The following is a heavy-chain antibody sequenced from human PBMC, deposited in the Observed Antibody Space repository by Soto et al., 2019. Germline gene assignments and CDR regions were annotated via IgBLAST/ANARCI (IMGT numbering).Heavy chain of an antibody. CDR1: GDSVRSHY. D-gene: IGHD5-18*01. J-gene: IGHJ5*02. V-gene: IGHV4-59*02. CDR3: GRAVDSAMVDNWIDP. Sequence: PSETLSLTCAVSGDSVRSHYWSWIRQPPGKGLEWIGYISYTGGSNYNPALESRVTISLDTSKSQFSLTLTSLTAADTAVYYCGRAVDSAMVDNWIDPWGQGTLVTVSS. CDR2: ISYTGGS.